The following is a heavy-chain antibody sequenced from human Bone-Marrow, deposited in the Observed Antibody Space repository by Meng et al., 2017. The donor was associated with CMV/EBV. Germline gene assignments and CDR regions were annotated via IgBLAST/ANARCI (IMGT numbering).Heavy chain of an antibody. CDR3: ARDQSFPVVVPTTILYYDGMDV. J-gene: IGHJ6*01. CDR1: GFTFRTYN. Sequence: GESLKISCAASGFTFRTYNMKWVRQAPGKGLEWVSSITISSTNIYYADSVKGRFTVSRDNAKNSLYLQMNSLRAEDTAVYYCARDQSFPVVVPTTILYYDGMDVWGPGTTVTCCS. CDR2: ITISSTNI. D-gene: IGHD2-2*01. V-gene: IGHV3-21*01.